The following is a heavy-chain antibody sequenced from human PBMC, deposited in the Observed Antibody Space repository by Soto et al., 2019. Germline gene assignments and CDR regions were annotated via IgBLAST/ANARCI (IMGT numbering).Heavy chain of an antibody. CDR1: GFSSSSYA. V-gene: IGHV3-23*01. D-gene: IGHD6-13*01. Sequence: PGGSLRPSCPASGFSSSSYAMSWVRQAPGKGLEWVSAISGSGGSTYYADSVKGRFTMSRDNSKNTLYLQMNSLRAEDTAVYYCAKASSSWTDAFDIWGQGTMVTVSS. CDR2: ISGSGGST. CDR3: AKASSSWTDAFDI. J-gene: IGHJ3*02.